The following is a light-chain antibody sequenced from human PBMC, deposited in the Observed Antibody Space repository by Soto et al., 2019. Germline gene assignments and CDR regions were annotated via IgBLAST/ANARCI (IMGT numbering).Light chain of an antibody. CDR2: DAS. Sequence: EIVLSLSPGTLSLSPGERATLSCRASQSVGSNLAWYQQKPGLAPRVLIYDASTRATGTPARFSGSGSGTDFTLTIASLEPEDFAVYYCQQRSTRPPLSFGGGTKVDIK. CDR3: QQRSTRPPLS. CDR1: QSVGSN. V-gene: IGKV3-11*01. J-gene: IGKJ4*01.